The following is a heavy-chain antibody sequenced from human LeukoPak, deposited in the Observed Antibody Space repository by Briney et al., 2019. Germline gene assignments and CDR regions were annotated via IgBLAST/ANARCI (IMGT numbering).Heavy chain of an antibody. CDR3: ARGWLRSGFDL. D-gene: IGHD5-12*01. CDR1: GDSVPSA. J-gene: IGHJ4*02. V-gene: IGHV6-1*01. Sequence: SQTLSLTCAISGDSVPSAWNWIRQSPSRGLEWLGRIYYSSKWYTDYAVSVKGRVSINPDTSKNQLSLQLSSVTPEDTAVYYCARGWLRSGFDLWGQGTLVTVSS. CDR2: IYYSSKWYT.